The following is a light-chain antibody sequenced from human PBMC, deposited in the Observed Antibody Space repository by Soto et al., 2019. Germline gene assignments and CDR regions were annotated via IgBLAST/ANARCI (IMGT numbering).Light chain of an antibody. CDR1: QSISSL. V-gene: IGKV1-5*03. Sequence: DIQMTQSPSTLSASVGDRVTITCRASQSISSLLAWYQQKPGKAPKLLIYKASSLESGVPSRFSGSGSGTQFTLTISSLQPDDFATYYCQQYNSYRTFGQGTQVEIK. J-gene: IGKJ1*01. CDR2: KAS. CDR3: QQYNSYRT.